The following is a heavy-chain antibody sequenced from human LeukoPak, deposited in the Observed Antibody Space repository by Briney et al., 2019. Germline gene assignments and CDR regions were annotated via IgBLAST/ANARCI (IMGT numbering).Heavy chain of an antibody. CDR1: GGSISSYS. V-gene: IGHV4-59*03. Sequence: SETLSLTCTVSGGSISSYSWSWIRQPPGKGLEWIGYTYYSGRTVYNPSLTSRVTISIDASKDQFSLRLSSVTAADTAIYYCAADYGSGSYRFDYWGQGTLVTVSS. CDR2: TYYSGRT. D-gene: IGHD3-10*01. J-gene: IGHJ4*02. CDR3: AADYGSGSYRFDY.